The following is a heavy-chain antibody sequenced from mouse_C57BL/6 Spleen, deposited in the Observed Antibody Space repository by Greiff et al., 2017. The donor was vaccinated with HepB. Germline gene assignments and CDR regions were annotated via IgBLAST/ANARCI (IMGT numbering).Heavy chain of an antibody. CDR1: GYSITSGYY. V-gene: IGHV3-6*01. Sequence: EVKVEESGPGLVKPSQSLSLTCSVTGYSITSGYYWNWIRQFPGNKLEWMGYISYDGSNNYNPSLKNRISITRDTSKNQFFLKLNSVTTEDTATYYCARGTTVVPSYWGQGTLVTVSA. D-gene: IGHD1-1*01. J-gene: IGHJ3*01. CDR3: ARGTTVVPSY. CDR2: ISYDGSN.